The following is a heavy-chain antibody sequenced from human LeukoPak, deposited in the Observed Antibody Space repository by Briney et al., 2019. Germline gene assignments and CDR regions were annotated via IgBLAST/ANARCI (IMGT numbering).Heavy chain of an antibody. J-gene: IGHJ4*02. CDR2: VSGSGGST. V-gene: IGHV3-23*01. CDR3: AKAFLIAAAGTTPPGY. Sequence: GGSLRLSCAASGFTFSSYAMSWVRQAPGKGLEWVSAVSGSGGSTYYADSVKGRFTISRDNSKNTLYLQMNSLRAEDTAVYYCAKAFLIAAAGTTPPGYWGQGTLVTVST. D-gene: IGHD6-13*01. CDR1: GFTFSSYA.